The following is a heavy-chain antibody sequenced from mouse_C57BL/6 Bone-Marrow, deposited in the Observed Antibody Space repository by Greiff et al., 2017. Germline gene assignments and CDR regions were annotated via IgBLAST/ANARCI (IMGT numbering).Heavy chain of an antibody. Sequence: EVKVVESEGGLVQPGSSMKLSCTASGFTFSDYYMAWVRQVPEKGLEWVANINYDGSSTYYLDSLKSRFIISRDNAKNILYLQMSSLKSEDTATYYCARGPYGYDGDYFDYWGQGTTLTVSS. J-gene: IGHJ2*01. CDR1: GFTFSDYY. V-gene: IGHV5-16*01. CDR2: INYDGSST. D-gene: IGHD2-2*01. CDR3: ARGPYGYDGDYFDY.